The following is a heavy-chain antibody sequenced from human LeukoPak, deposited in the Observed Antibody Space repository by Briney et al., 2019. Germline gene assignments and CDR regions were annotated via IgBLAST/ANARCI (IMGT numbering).Heavy chain of an antibody. V-gene: IGHV1-8*01. CDR2: MNPNSGNT. CDR1: GYTFTSYD. Sequence: ASVKVSCKASGYTFTSYDINWVRQATGQGLEWMGWMNPNSGNTGYAQKFQGRVTMTRNTSISTAYMELSSLRSEDTAVYYCARTESVDCSSTSCSYYYYCYYMDVWGKGTTVTVSS. D-gene: IGHD2-2*01. CDR3: ARTESVDCSSTSCSYYYYCYYMDV. J-gene: IGHJ6*03.